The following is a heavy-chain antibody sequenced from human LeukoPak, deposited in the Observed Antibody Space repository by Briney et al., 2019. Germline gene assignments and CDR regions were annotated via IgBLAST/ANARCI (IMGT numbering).Heavy chain of an antibody. D-gene: IGHD2-2*01. V-gene: IGHV3-7*01. Sequence: GGSLRLACSVSGFIFRDFSMSWVRQAPGKGLEWVAKMNEYGGEIFYVDSVKGRFTISRDNGKNSLYLQMNRLRAEDTAVYYCASLHPYDYGDLWGQGTLVTVSS. CDR1: GFIFRDFS. CDR2: MNEYGGEI. J-gene: IGHJ4*02. CDR3: ASLHPYDYGDL.